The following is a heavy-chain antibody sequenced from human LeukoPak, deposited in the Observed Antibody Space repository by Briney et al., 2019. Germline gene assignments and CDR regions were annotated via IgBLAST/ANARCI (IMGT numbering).Heavy chain of an antibody. J-gene: IGHJ6*02. V-gene: IGHV3-74*01. CDR1: GFTFSSYA. Sequence: GGSLRLSCAASGFTFSSYAMSWVRQAPGKGLVWVSRINIDESTANYADSVKGRFTISRDNAKNTLYLQMNSLRAEDTAVYYCARNEYSSSGSGQVDVWGQGTTVTVSS. CDR3: ARNEYSSSGSGQVDV. CDR2: INIDESTA. D-gene: IGHD5-18*01.